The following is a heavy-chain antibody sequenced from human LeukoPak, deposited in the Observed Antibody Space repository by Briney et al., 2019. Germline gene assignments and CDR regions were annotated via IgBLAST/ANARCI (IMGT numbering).Heavy chain of an antibody. Sequence: SETLSLTCTVSGGSISSNYWTWIRQPPGQGLEWIAYIHSSGYTNYNPSLKSRVTISVDTSKNQFSLKVTSVTAASTAVYYCAKRQGPESGSYDYFDPWGQGTLVTVSS. CDR1: GGSISSNY. J-gene: IGHJ5*02. V-gene: IGHV4-4*09. CDR2: IHSSGYT. D-gene: IGHD1-26*01. CDR3: AKRQGPESGSYDYFDP.